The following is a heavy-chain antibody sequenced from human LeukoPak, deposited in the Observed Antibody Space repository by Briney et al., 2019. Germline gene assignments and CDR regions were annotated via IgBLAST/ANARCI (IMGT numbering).Heavy chain of an antibody. CDR2: ISSSGSTI. J-gene: IGHJ4*02. CDR1: GFTVSSNY. V-gene: IGHV3-11*04. CDR3: ARSRDYYGSGYFDY. D-gene: IGHD3-10*01. Sequence: GGSLRLSCAASGFTVSSNYMSWVRQAPGKGLEWVSYISSSGSTIYYADSVKGRFTISRDNAKNSLYLQMNSLRAEDTAAYYCARSRDYYGSGYFDYWGQGTLVTVSS.